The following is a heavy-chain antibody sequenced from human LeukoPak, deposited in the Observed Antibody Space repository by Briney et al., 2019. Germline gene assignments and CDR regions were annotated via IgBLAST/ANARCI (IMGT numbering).Heavy chain of an antibody. J-gene: IGHJ4*02. CDR2: ISWNSGSI. CDR3: AKGYYYGSSGYYFDY. CDR1: GFTFDDYA. Sequence: GRSLRLSCAASGFTFDDYAMHWVRQAPGKGLEWVSGISWNSGSIGYADSVKGRFTISRDNAKNSLYLQMNSLRAEDTALYYCAKGYYYGSSGYYFDYWGQGTLVTVSS. V-gene: IGHV3-9*01. D-gene: IGHD3-22*01.